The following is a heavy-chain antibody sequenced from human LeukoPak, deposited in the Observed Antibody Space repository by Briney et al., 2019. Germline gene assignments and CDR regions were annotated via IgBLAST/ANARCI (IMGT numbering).Heavy chain of an antibody. CDR2: IYTSGST. CDR3: ARYCSSTSCYTVDYYYGMDV. CDR1: GGSISSGSYS. D-gene: IGHD2-2*02. J-gene: IGHJ6*02. V-gene: IGHV4-61*02. Sequence: SETLSLTCTVSGGSISSGSYSWSWIRQPAGKGLEWIGRIYTSGSTNYNPSLKSRVTIPVDTSKNQFSLKLSSVTAADTAVYYCARYCSSTSCYTVDYYYGMDVWGQGTTVTVSS.